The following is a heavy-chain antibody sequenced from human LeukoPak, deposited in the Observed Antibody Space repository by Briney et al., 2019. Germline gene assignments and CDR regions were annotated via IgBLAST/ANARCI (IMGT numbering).Heavy chain of an antibody. CDR3: ARDGGWITMIVVEGFDY. CDR1: GFTFSSYG. Sequence: GGSLRLFCAASGFTFSSYGMHGVRQAPGKAREGGEVIWYDGSNKYYADSVKGRFTISRDNSKNTLYLQMNSMRAEDTAVYYCARDGGWITMIVVEGFDYWGQGTLVTVSS. V-gene: IGHV3-33*08. D-gene: IGHD3-22*01. J-gene: IGHJ4*02. CDR2: IWYDGSNK.